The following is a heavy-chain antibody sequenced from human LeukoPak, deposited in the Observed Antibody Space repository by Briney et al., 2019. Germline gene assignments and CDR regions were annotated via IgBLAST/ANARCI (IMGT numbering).Heavy chain of an antibody. CDR1: GYSISSGYY. V-gene: IGHV4-38-2*01. CDR2: IYHSGST. J-gene: IGHJ4*02. CDR3: ARGGLRYFDWLPKNFDY. Sequence: SETLSLTCAVSGYSISSGYYWGWIQQPPGKGLEWIGSIYHSGSTYYNPSPKSRVTISVDTSKNQFSLKLSSVTAADTAVYYCARGGLRYFDWLPKNFDYWGQGTLVTVSS. D-gene: IGHD3-9*01.